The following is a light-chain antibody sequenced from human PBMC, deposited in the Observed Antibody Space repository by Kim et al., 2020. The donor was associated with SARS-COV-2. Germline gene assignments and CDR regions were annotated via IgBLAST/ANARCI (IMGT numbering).Light chain of an antibody. CDR2: DAS. Sequence: DIQMTQSPSSLSASIRDRVTITCRASQSIGRYLNWYQQKPGKAPKLLIYDASTLQSGVPTRFSGSGSGTDFTLTISSLQPEDFATYSCQQSSSTPWTFGQGTKVDIK. CDR1: QSIGRY. J-gene: IGKJ1*01. V-gene: IGKV1-39*01. CDR3: QQSSSTPWT.